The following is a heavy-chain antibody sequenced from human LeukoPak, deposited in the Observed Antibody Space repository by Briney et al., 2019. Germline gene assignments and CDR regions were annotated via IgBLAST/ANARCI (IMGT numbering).Heavy chain of an antibody. Sequence: SETLSLTCTVSGGSMTTHHWNWIRQTPGKGLEWIGYVFDSGRTKVNPSLTSRVTLSTDTSKNQLPLRLSSVTAADTAVYYCTTIKRGDIFGYFDFWGQGILVTVSS. CDR1: GGSMTTHH. V-gene: IGHV4-59*11. J-gene: IGHJ4*02. CDR2: VFDSGRT. CDR3: TTIKRGDIFGYFDF. D-gene: IGHD5-18*01.